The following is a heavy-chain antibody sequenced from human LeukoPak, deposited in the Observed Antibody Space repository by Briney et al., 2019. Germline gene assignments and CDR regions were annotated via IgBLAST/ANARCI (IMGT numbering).Heavy chain of an antibody. CDR2: ISSSSSYI. Sequence: SGGSLRLSCAASGINFRSSGMHWVRQAPGKGLEWVSSISSSSSYIYYADSVKGRFTISRDNAKNSLYLQMNSLRAEDTAVYYCARGPLVVVYAIGGPTPNWFDPWGQGTLVTVSS. D-gene: IGHD2-8*02. CDR3: ARGPLVVVYAIGGPTPNWFDP. V-gene: IGHV3-21*01. J-gene: IGHJ5*02. CDR1: GINFRSSG.